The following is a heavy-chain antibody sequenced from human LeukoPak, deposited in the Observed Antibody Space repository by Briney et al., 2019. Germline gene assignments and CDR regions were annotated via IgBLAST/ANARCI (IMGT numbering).Heavy chain of an antibody. CDR2: INHSGST. CDR3: ARGTRFWSGYYH. V-gene: IGHV4-34*01. D-gene: IGHD3-3*01. Sequence: PSETLSLTCAVYGGSFSGYYWSWIRQPPGKGLEWIGEINHSGSTNYNPSLKSRVTISVDTPKNQFSLKLSSVTAADTAVYYCARGTRFWSGYYHWGQGTLVTVSS. CDR1: GGSFSGYY. J-gene: IGHJ5*02.